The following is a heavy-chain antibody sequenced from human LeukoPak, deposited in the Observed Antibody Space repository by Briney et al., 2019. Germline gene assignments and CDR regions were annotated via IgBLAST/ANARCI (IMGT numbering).Heavy chain of an antibody. J-gene: IGHJ4*02. CDR1: GGTFSSYA. D-gene: IGHD2-8*01. V-gene: IGHV1-69*13. CDR2: IIPIFGTA. Sequence: ASVKVSCKASGGTFSSYAISWVRQAPGQGLEWMGGIIPIFGTANYAQKFQGRVTITADESTSTAYMELSSLRSEDTAVYYCAGPERYCTNGVCYSYLDYWGQGTLVTVSS. CDR3: AGPERYCTNGVCYSYLDY.